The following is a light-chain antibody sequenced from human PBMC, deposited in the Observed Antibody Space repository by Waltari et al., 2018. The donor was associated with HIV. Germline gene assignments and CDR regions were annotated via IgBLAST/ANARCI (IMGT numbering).Light chain of an antibody. CDR2: SNN. Sequence: QSVLTQPPSASGTPGQRVTISCSGSSSNIGSNTVHWYQHLPGTAPKPLLYSNNQRPSGVPDRFSGSKSGTSASLAISGLQSEDEADYYCATWDDSPDGPVFGGGTKLTVL. CDR3: ATWDDSPDGPV. J-gene: IGLJ3*02. V-gene: IGLV1-44*01. CDR1: SSNIGSNT.